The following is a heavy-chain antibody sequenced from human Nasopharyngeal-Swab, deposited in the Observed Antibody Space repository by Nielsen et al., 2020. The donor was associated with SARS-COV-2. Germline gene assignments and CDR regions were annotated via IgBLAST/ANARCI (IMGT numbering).Heavy chain of an antibody. CDR1: GDSVSSNIAT. CDR3: ARRGVGATGPFDY. Sequence: SETLSLTCAISGDSVSSNIATWNWIRQSPSRGLEWPGRTYYRSKWYDDFAGSVKSRIRINPDTSKNQFSLQLNSVTPEDTAVYYCARRGVGATGPFDYWGQGTLVTVSS. V-gene: IGHV6-1*01. J-gene: IGHJ4*02. D-gene: IGHD1-26*01. CDR2: TYYRSKWYD.